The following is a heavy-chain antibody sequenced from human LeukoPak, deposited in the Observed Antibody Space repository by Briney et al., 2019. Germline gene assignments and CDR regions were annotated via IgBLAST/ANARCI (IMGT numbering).Heavy chain of an antibody. Sequence: SETLSLTCTVSGGSISSGGYYWSWIRHHPGKGLEWIGYIYYSGSTYYNPSLKSRVTISVDTSKSQFSLKLSSVTAADTAVYYCARDSMVRGVRYGMDVWGKGTTVTVSS. CDR3: ARDSMVRGVRYGMDV. J-gene: IGHJ6*04. D-gene: IGHD3-10*01. V-gene: IGHV4-31*03. CDR1: GGSISSGGYY. CDR2: IYYSGST.